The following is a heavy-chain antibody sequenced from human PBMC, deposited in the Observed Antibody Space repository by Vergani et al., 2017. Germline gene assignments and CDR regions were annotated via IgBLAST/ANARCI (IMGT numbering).Heavy chain of an antibody. CDR1: GGSISSSSYY. J-gene: IGHJ4*02. V-gene: IGHV4-39*07. CDR3: ASMGGATPVYY. Sequence: QLQLQESGPGLVKPSETLSLTCTVSGGSISSSSYYWGWIRQPPGKGLEWIGSIYYSGSTYYNPSLKSRVTISVDTSKNQFSLKLSSVTAADTAVYYCASMGGATPVYYGGQGTLVTVSS. D-gene: IGHD1-26*01. CDR2: IYYSGST.